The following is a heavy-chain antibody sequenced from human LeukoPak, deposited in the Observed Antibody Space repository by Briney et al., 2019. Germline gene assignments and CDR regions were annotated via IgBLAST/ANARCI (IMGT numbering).Heavy chain of an antibody. CDR1: GDSTSSSTYY. D-gene: IGHD1-26*01. J-gene: IGHJ4*02. CDR2: LYYSGST. V-gene: IGHV4-39*01. Sequence: SETLSLTCAVSGDSTSSSTYYWGWIRQPPGKGLEWIGSLYYSGSTYYNPSLRSRVTISVDTSKNQLSLKVTSVTAADTAVYYCAGRDVSSGRYGLDYWGQGTLVTVSS. CDR3: AGRDVSSGRYGLDY.